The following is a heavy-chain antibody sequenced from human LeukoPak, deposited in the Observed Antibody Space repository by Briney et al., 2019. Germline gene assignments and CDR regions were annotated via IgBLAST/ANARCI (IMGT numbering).Heavy chain of an antibody. J-gene: IGHJ4*02. Sequence: SESLSLTCAVYGGSFSGYHRSWIRQPPGKGLEWIGEINHSGSTNYNPSLKSRVTISVDTSKNQFSLKLSSVTAADTAVYYCARPITPGIAAARTHYGYWGQGTLATVSS. CDR2: INHSGST. CDR1: GGSFSGYH. CDR3: ARPITPGIAAARTHYGY. D-gene: IGHD6-13*01. V-gene: IGHV4-34*01.